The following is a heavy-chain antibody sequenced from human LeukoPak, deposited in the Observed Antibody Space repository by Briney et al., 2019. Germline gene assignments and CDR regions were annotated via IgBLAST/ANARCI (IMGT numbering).Heavy chain of an antibody. Sequence: GASVTVSCTASGYTFTSYGISWVRQAPGQGLEWMGWISAYNGNTNYAQKLQGRVTMTTNTSTSTAYMELRSLRSDDTAVYYCARDDGSGWYNYWGQGTLVTVSS. J-gene: IGHJ4*02. CDR3: ARDDGSGWYNY. CDR2: ISAYNGNT. V-gene: IGHV1-18*01. CDR1: GYTFTSYG. D-gene: IGHD6-19*01.